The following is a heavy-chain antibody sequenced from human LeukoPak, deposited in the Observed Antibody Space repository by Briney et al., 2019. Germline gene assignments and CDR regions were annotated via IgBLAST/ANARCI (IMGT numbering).Heavy chain of an antibody. J-gene: IGHJ6*03. V-gene: IGHV1-18*01. D-gene: IGHD1-1*01. CDR3: ARDRRYPTYYYSYYYMDV. Sequence: ASVKVSCKASGYTFTSYGISWVRQAPGQGLECRGWISAYNGNTNYAQKLQGRVTMTTDTSTSTAYMELRSLRSDDTAVYYCARDRRYPTYYYSYYYMDVWGKGTTVTVSS. CDR1: GYTFTSYG. CDR2: ISAYNGNT.